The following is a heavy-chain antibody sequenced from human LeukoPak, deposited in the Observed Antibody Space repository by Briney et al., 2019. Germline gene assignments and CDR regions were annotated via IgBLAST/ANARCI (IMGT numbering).Heavy chain of an antibody. J-gene: IGHJ3*02. CDR1: GGSISSGGYY. V-gene: IGHV4-31*03. Sequence: PSETLSLTCTVSGGSISSGGYYWSWIRQRPGKGLEWIGYIYYSGSTYYNPSLKSRVTISVDTSKNQFSLKLSSVTAADTAVYYCARLRTTIYAFDIWGQGTMVTVSS. D-gene: IGHD4-17*01. CDR3: ARLRTTIYAFDI. CDR2: IYYSGST.